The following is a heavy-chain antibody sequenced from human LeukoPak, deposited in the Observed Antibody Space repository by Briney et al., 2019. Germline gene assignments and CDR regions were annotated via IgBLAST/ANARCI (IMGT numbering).Heavy chain of an antibody. CDR1: GGSISSYY. Sequence: SETLSLTCTVSGGSISSYYWSWIRQPPGKGLEWIGYIYYSGSTNYNPSLKSRVTISVDTSKNQFSLKLSSVTAADTAVYYCARAENRRIWLGPKGYYYYYMDVWGKGTTVTISS. D-gene: IGHD3-22*01. CDR3: ARAENRRIWLGPKGYYYYYMDV. V-gene: IGHV4-59*01. CDR2: IYYSGST. J-gene: IGHJ6*03.